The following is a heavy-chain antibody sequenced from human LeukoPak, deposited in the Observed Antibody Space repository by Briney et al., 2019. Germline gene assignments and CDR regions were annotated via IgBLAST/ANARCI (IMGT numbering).Heavy chain of an antibody. CDR1: GFNFGDYY. Sequence: KTGGSLRLSCAASGFNFGDYYMSWIRQAPGKGLEWLTHISGSGSTIQYADSVKGRFIISRDNAENSLYLQMNSLRGEDTAVYYCASSWGVVAFDYWGQGTLVTVTS. J-gene: IGHJ4*02. D-gene: IGHD3-16*01. CDR2: ISGSGSTI. CDR3: ASSWGVVAFDY. V-gene: IGHV3-11*04.